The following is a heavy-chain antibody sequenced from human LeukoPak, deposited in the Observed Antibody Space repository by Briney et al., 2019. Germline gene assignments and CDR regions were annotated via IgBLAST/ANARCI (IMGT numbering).Heavy chain of an antibody. CDR3: ARDYYYYGMDV. CDR1: GGSISSYY. Sequence: SETLSLTCTVSGGSISSYYWSWIRQPPGKGLEWIGYIYYSGSTNYNPSLKSRVTISVDTSKNQFSLKLSSVTAADTAVYYCARDYYYYGMDVWGQGTTVTVSS. J-gene: IGHJ6*02. V-gene: IGHV4-59*12. CDR2: IYYSGST.